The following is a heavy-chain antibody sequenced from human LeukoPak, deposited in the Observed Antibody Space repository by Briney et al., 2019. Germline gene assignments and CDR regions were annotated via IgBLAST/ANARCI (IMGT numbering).Heavy chain of an antibody. CDR3: ARHNSSSWYTSWFDP. CDR1: GFTFSSYA. Sequence: GGSLRLSCAAYGFTFSSYAMHWVRQAPGKGLEWVAVISYDGSNKYYADSVKGRFTISRDNSKNTLYLQMNSLRAEDTAVYYCARHNSSSWYTSWFDPWGQGTLVTVSS. CDR2: ISYDGSNK. V-gene: IGHV3-30*04. D-gene: IGHD6-13*01. J-gene: IGHJ5*02.